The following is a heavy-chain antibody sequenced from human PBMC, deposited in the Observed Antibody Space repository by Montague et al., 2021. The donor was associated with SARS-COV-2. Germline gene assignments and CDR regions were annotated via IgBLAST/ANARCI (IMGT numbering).Heavy chain of an antibody. Sequence: SGTLSLTCTVSGDSISSSSYYWGWIRQPPGKGLEWIGSIYYSGSTYYNPSLKSRVTISVDTSKNQFSLKLSSVTAADTAVYYCARHSGRDTIFGVVIIPDAFDIWGQGTMVTVSS. CDR2: IYYSGST. V-gene: IGHV4-39*01. J-gene: IGHJ3*02. D-gene: IGHD3-3*01. CDR1: GDSISSSSYY. CDR3: ARHSGRDTIFGVVIIPDAFDI.